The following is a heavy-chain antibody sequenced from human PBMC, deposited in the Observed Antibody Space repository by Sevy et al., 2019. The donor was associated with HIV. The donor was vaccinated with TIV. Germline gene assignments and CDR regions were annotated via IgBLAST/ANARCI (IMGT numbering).Heavy chain of an antibody. D-gene: IGHD4-17*01. Sequence: GESLKISCTASGYIFAHYWIGWVRHMPGKGLEWVEMVYPGDSDTRYSPSFEGHVAISADKSTNTAYLQTSVLKASDTAIYYCATTLTTYPYFFQFWGQGTPVTVSS. CDR2: VYPGDSDT. CDR3: ATTLTTYPYFFQF. J-gene: IGHJ4*02. V-gene: IGHV5-51*01. CDR1: GYIFAHYW.